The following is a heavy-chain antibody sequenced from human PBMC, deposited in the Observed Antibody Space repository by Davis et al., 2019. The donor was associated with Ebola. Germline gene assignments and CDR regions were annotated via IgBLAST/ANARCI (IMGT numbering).Heavy chain of an antibody. CDR3: ARHMSDYHFSGPGV. V-gene: IGHV4-39*01. D-gene: IGHD4/OR15-4a*01. Sequence: PSETLSLTCTVSGGSISSSSYYWGWIRQPPGKGLEWIGSIYYSGSTYYNPSLKSRVTISVDTSKNQFSLKLSSVTAADTAVYYCARHMSDYHFSGPGVWGQGTTVTVSS. CDR1: GGSISSSSYY. J-gene: IGHJ6*02. CDR2: IYYSGST.